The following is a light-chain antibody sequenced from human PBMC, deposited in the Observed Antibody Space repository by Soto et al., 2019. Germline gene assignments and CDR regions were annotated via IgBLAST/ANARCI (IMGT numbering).Light chain of an antibody. CDR1: QSVSSSY. V-gene: IGKV3-20*01. Sequence: EIVLTQSPATLSVAPGDRATLSCRASQSVSSSYLAWYQQKPGQAPRLLIYGASSRATGIPDWFSGSGSGTDFTLTISRLEPEDFAVYYCQQYGSSPPLSFGGGTKVDIK. CDR2: GAS. J-gene: IGKJ4*01. CDR3: QQYGSSPPLS.